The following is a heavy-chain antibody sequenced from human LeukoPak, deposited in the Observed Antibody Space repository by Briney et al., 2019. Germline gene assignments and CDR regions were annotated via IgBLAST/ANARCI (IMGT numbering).Heavy chain of an antibody. CDR3: ARADYDSSGYYLPLVFDY. V-gene: IGHV3-11*01. CDR2: ISSSGSTI. Sequence: GGSLRLSCAASGFTFSDYYMSWIRQAPGKGLEWVSYISSSGSTIYYADSVKGRFTISRDNAKNSLYLQMNSLRAEDTAVYYCARADYDSSGYYLPLVFDYWGQGTLVTVSS. D-gene: IGHD3-22*01. J-gene: IGHJ4*02. CDR1: GFTFSDYY.